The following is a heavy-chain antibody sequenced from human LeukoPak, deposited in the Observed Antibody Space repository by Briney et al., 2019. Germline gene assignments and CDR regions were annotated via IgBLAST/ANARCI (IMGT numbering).Heavy chain of an antibody. Sequence: GESLKISCNGSGYXFTSYYIHWVRQAPGQGLEWMGIINPSSGSTNYAQKFQGRVTMTRDTSTSTVYVDLTRLRSEDTAVYYCARVRSSGYYYKAFDIWGQGTMVTVSS. CDR1: GYXFTSYY. V-gene: IGHV1-46*01. CDR2: INPSSGST. D-gene: IGHD3-22*01. CDR3: ARVRSSGYYYKAFDI. J-gene: IGHJ3*02.